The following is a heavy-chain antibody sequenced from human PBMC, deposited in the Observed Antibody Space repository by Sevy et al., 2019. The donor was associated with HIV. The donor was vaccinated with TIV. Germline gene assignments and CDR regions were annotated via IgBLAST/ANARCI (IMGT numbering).Heavy chain of an antibody. J-gene: IGHJ4*02. CDR1: GFTFNNYA. Sequence: GESLKISCAASGFTFNNYAMTWVRQAPGKGLEWVSTVSGGGDKTYDADSVKGRFSISRDNSDNTVYLQMNSLRAEDTAVYYCARGGGGSFDYWGQGTLVTVSS. D-gene: IGHD2-15*01. CDR2: VSGGGDKT. CDR3: ARGGGGSFDY. V-gene: IGHV3-23*01.